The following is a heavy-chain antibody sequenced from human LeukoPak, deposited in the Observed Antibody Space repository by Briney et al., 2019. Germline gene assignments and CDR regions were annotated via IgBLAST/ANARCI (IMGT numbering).Heavy chain of an antibody. Sequence: SETLSLTCTVSGGSISSSSYFWGWIRQPPGTGLEWIGSIYYSGSTYYNPSLKSRVTISVDTSKNQFSLKLSSVTAADTAVYYCARGIDRPRSGWFDYWGQGTLVTVSS. CDR1: GGSISSSSYF. CDR3: ARGIDRPRSGWFDY. J-gene: IGHJ4*02. V-gene: IGHV4-39*07. CDR2: IYYSGST. D-gene: IGHD6-19*01.